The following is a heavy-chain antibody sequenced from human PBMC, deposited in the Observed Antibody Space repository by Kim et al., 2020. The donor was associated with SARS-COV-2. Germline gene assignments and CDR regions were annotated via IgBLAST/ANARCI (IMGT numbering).Heavy chain of an antibody. CDR2: INHSRST. CDR1: GGSFSGYY. J-gene: IGHJ6*03. CDR3: ARVWGWLVQNYYYMDV. Sequence: SETLSLTCAVYGGSFSGYYWSWIRQPPGKGLEWIGEINHSRSTNYNPSLKSRVTISVDTSKNQFSLKLSSVTAADTAVYYCARVWGWLVQNYYYMDVWGKGTPVTVSS. D-gene: IGHD6-19*01. V-gene: IGHV4-34*01.